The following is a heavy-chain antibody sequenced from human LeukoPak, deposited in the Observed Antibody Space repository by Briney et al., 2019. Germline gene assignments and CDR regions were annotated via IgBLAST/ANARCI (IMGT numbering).Heavy chain of an antibody. D-gene: IGHD2-15*01. J-gene: IGHJ6*03. CDR1: GIIFSSYG. V-gene: IGHV3-30*02. CDR2: IRYDGSIK. Sequence: QAGGSLRLSCAASGIIFSSYGMHWVRQAPGKGLEWVAFIRYDGSIKYYADSVKGRFTISRDNSKNTLYLQMNSLRGEDTAVYYCAKDARRVRDIGVVFGRGRGYMDVWGKGTTVTISS. CDR3: AKDARRVRDIGVVFGRGRGYMDV.